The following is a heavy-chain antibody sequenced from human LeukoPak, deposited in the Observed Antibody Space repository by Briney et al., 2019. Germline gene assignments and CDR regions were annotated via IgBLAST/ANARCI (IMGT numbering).Heavy chain of an antibody. CDR3: ARDCYYGSGCYCYYYGMDV. V-gene: IGHV3-33*01. CDR1: GFTFRSYV. J-gene: IGHJ6*04. CDR2: IWYDGSNK. Sequence: GGSLRLSCAASGFTFRSYVMHGVRQAPGKGLQGVAVIWYDGSNKYYADSVKGRFNISRDNSKNTLYLQMNSLRAEDTAVYYCARDCYYGSGCYCYYYGMDVWGKGTTVTVSS. D-gene: IGHD3-10*01.